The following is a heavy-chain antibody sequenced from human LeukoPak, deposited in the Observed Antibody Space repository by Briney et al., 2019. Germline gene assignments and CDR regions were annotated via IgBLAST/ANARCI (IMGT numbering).Heavy chain of an antibody. CDR3: ARGQLGYCSSTSCYTRRPYYYYGMDV. Sequence: PSETLSLTCAVYGGSFSGYYWSRIRQPPGKGLEWIGEINHSGSTNYNPSLKSRVTISVDTSKNQFSLKLSSVTAADTAVYYCARGQLGYCSSTSCYTRRPYYYYGMDVWGQGTTVTVSS. D-gene: IGHD2-2*02. CDR1: GGSFSGYY. J-gene: IGHJ6*02. V-gene: IGHV4-34*01. CDR2: INHSGST.